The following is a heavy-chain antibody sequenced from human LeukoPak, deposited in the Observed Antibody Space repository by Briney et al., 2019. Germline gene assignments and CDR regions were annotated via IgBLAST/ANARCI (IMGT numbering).Heavy chain of an antibody. D-gene: IGHD3-3*01. CDR3: ARGQTSLEWFDP. CDR2: IYSSGSI. Sequence: GGSLRLSCAASGFGVSSNYMSWVRQAPGKGLEWVSIIYSSGSIYYADSVKGRFTISRDNSKNMVYLRMNSLRVEDTAVYYCARGQTSLEWFDPWGQGTLVTVSS. J-gene: IGHJ5*02. V-gene: IGHV3-53*01. CDR1: GFGVSSNY.